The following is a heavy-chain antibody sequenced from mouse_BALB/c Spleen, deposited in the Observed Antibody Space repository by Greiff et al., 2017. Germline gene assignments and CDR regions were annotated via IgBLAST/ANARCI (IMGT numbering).Heavy chain of an antibody. CDR3: ARDREYGNYVGWLAY. J-gene: IGHJ3*01. Sequence: QVQLKESGPGLVAPSQSLSITCTVSGFSLTGYGVNWVRQPPGKGLEWLGMIWGDGSTDYNSALKSRLSISKDNSKSQVFLKMNSLQTDDTARYYCARDREYGNYVGWLAYWGQGTLVTVSA. CDR2: IWGDGST. CDR1: GFSLTGYG. D-gene: IGHD2-10*02. V-gene: IGHV2-6-7*01.